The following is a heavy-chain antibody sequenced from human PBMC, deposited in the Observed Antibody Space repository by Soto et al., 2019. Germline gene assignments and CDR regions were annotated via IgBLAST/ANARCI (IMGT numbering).Heavy chain of an antibody. V-gene: IGHV3-23*01. Sequence: GGSLRLSCSASGFIFSSSAMNWVRQAPGKGLEWVSASSGSGGSIYYADSVKGRCTISRDNSKTTLYLKMDSLRAEDTAVYYCAKGGGDSLRYGMDVWGQGTTVTVSS. CDR1: GFIFSSSA. J-gene: IGHJ6*02. CDR2: SSGSGGSI. CDR3: AKGGGDSLRYGMDV. D-gene: IGHD2-21*02.